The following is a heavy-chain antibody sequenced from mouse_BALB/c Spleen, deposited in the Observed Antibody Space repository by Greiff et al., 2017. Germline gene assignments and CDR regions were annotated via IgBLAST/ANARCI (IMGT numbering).Heavy chain of an antibody. CDR2: ISSGGSYT. J-gene: IGHJ3*01. V-gene: IGHV5-9-3*01. D-gene: IGHD6-1*01. CDR3: ARRGSAPWFAY. CDR1: GFTFSSYA. Sequence: DVKLVESGGGLVKPGGSLKLSCAASGFTFSSYAMSWVRQTPEKRLEWVATISSGGSYTYSPDSVKGRFTISRDNAKNTLYLQMSSLRSEDTAMYYCARRGSAPWFAYWGQGTLVTVSA.